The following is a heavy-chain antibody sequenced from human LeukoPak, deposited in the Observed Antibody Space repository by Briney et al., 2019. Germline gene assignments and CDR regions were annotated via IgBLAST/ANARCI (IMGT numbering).Heavy chain of an antibody. D-gene: IGHD3-16*02. V-gene: IGHV4-34*01. CDR3: ARRPSIWGSYRYYFDY. J-gene: IGHJ4*02. CDR2: INHSGST. Sequence: SETLSLTCVVYGGPFSGYYWSWIRQPPGKGLEWIGEINHSGSTNYNPSLKSRVTISVDTSKNQFSLKLSSVTAADTAVYYCARRPSIWGSYRYYFDYWGQGTLVTVSS. CDR1: GGPFSGYY.